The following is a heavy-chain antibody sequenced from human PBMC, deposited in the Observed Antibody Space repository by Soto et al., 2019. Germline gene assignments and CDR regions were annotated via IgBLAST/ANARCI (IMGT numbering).Heavy chain of an antibody. D-gene: IGHD6-19*01. CDR2: IIPIFGTA. J-gene: IGHJ6*02. Sequence: SVKVSCKASGGTFSSYAISWVRQAPGQGLEWMGGIIPIFGTANYAQKFQGRVTITADESTSTAYMELSSLRSEDTAVYYCARVIAVAGTLYYYYGMDVWGQGTTVTVSS. V-gene: IGHV1-69*13. CDR1: GGTFSSYA. CDR3: ARVIAVAGTLYYYYGMDV.